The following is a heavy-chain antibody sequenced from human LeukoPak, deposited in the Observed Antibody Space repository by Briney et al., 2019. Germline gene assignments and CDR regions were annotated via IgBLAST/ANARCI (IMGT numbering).Heavy chain of an antibody. V-gene: IGHV1-2*02. J-gene: IGHJ4*02. CDR2: INPNSGGT. D-gene: IGHD6-13*01. CDR1: GYTFTGYS. Sequence: ASVKVSCKASGYTFTGYSMHWVRQAPGQGLEWMGWINPNSGGTNYAQKFQGRVTMTRDTSISTAYMELSRLRSDDTAVYYCAREVVSTPIAAGVVDYWGQGTLVTVSS. CDR3: AREVVSTPIAAGVVDY.